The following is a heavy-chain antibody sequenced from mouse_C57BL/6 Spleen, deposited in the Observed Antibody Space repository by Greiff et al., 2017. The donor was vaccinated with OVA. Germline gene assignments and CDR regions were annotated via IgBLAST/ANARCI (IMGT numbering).Heavy chain of an antibody. CDR1: GFTFSSYA. Sequence: EVHLVESGGGLVKPGGSLKLSCAASGFTFSSYAMSWVRQTPEKRLEWVATISDGGSYTYYPDNVKGRFTISRDNAKNNLYLQMSHLKSEDTAMYYCARDRGAYGNAFDYWGQGTTLTVSS. CDR2: ISDGGSYT. V-gene: IGHV5-4*01. D-gene: IGHD2-1*01. CDR3: ARDRGAYGNAFDY. J-gene: IGHJ2*01.